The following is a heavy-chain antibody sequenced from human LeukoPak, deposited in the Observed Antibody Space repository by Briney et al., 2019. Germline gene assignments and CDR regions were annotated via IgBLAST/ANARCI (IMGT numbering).Heavy chain of an antibody. D-gene: IGHD6-6*01. J-gene: IGHJ4*02. V-gene: IGHV1-69*04. Sequence: SVKVSCKASGGTFSSYAISWVRQAPGQGLEWMGRIIPILGIANYAQKFQGRVTITADKSTSTAYMELSSLRSEDTAVYYCASLFSSIAAREGDYWGQGTLVTVSS. CDR1: GGTFSSYA. CDR3: ASLFSSIAAREGDY. CDR2: IIPILGIA.